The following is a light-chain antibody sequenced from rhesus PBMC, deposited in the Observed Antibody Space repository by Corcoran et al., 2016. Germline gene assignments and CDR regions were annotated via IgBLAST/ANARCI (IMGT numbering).Light chain of an antibody. CDR2: EAS. Sequence: DIQMTQSPSSLSASVGDRVTITCRASQGITNDLAWYQQKPGETPKILIYEASSWQSGIPSRFSGSGAGTVFTLTISSLQPEDFATYYCQHYYSTPFTFGPGTKLDIK. J-gene: IGKJ3*01. V-gene: IGKV1-25*01. CDR1: QGITND. CDR3: QHYYSTPFT.